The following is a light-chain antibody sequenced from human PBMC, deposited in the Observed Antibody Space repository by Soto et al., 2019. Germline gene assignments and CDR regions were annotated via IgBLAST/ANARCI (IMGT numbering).Light chain of an antibody. Sequence: QSALTQPASVSGSPGQSITISCTGTSSDVGGYNYVSWYQQHPGKAPKRMIYEVSTRPSGVSNRFSGSKSGNTASLTISGLQAEDEADYYCSSYTSSSTYVLFGGGTKLTVL. V-gene: IGLV2-14*01. J-gene: IGLJ2*01. CDR2: EVS. CDR3: SSYTSSSTYVL. CDR1: SSDVGGYNY.